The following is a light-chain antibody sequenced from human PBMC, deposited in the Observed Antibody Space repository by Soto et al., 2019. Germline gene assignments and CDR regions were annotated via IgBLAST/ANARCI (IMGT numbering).Light chain of an antibody. CDR1: SSDVGAFNH. J-gene: IGLJ1*01. V-gene: IGLV2-8*01. CDR3: CSYAGRDNHRYV. Sequence: QSVLAQPPSASGSPGQSVTISCTGTSSDVGAFNHVSWFQQHPGKAPKLIIFEVTKRPSGIPDRFSGSKSGNTASLTVSGLQAEDDADYYCCSYAGRDNHRYVFGTGTKVTVL. CDR2: EVT.